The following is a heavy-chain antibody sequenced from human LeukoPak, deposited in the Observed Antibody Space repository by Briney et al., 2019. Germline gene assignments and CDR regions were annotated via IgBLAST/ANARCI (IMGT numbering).Heavy chain of an antibody. D-gene: IGHD6-19*01. CDR1: GFIFSNAW. Sequence: PGGSLRLSCAASGFIFSNAWMSWVRQAPGKGLEWVGRIKSKTDGGTTDYAAPVKGRFTISRDDSKNTLYMQMNSLKTEDTAVYYCTTMSSGWYFDYWGQGTLVTVSS. J-gene: IGHJ4*02. CDR2: IKSKTDGGTT. V-gene: IGHV3-15*01. CDR3: TTMSSGWYFDY.